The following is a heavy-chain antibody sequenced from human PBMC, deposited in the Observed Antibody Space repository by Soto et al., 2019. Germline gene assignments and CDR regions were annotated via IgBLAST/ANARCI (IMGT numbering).Heavy chain of an antibody. CDR1: GGTFSSYT. CDR2: IIPILGIA. Sequence: QVQLVQSGAEVKKPGSSVKVSCKASGGTFSSYTISWVRQAPGQGLEWMGRIIPILGIANYAQKFQGRVTITAANSTSTAYMELSSLRSEDTAVYYCATSHQGDYALDYWGQGTLVTVSS. CDR3: ATSHQGDYALDY. V-gene: IGHV1-69*02. J-gene: IGHJ4*02. D-gene: IGHD4-17*01.